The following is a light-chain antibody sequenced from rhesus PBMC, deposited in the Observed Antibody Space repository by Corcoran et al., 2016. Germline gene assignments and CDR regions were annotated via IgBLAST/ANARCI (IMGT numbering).Light chain of an antibody. CDR1: QGINKE. Sequence: DIQMTQSPSSLSASVGDRVTVTCRASQGINKELSWYQQKPGKGPPLLIYAGSSLQTGASSRFSGSGSGTDYTLTISSLHPEDVSAYFCLQDYATPYSFGQGAKVEIK. V-gene: IGKV1-94*01. CDR2: AGS. J-gene: IGKJ2*01. CDR3: LQDYATPYS.